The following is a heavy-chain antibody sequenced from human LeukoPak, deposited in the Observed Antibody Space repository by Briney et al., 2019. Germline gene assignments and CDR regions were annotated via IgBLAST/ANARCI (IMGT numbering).Heavy chain of an antibody. CDR3: VSDHSEAGSGWPWLDN. Sequence: GGSLRLSCAASGFSFNTYSMNWVRQAPGKRLEWVSSISSASTYIYYADSMKGRFTISRDNAKSSLYLQMDNLRVDDTAVYYCVSDHSEAGSGWPWLDNWGQGILVTVSS. CDR2: ISSASTYI. V-gene: IGHV3-21*01. J-gene: IGHJ5*02. D-gene: IGHD6-19*01. CDR1: GFSFNTYS.